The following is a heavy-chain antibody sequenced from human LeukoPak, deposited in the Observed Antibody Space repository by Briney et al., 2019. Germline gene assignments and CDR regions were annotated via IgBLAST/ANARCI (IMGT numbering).Heavy chain of an antibody. CDR1: GFTFSSYA. D-gene: IGHD3-22*01. V-gene: IGHV3-23*01. CDR2: ISGSGGST. J-gene: IGHJ4*02. Sequence: GGSLRLSCAASGFTFSSYAMSWVRQAPGKGLEWVSAISGSGGSTYYADSVKGRFTISRDNSKNTLYLQMNSLRAEDTAVYYCAKGGYYDSSGYYHLFHFDYWGQGTLVTVSS. CDR3: AKGGYYDSSGYYHLFHFDY.